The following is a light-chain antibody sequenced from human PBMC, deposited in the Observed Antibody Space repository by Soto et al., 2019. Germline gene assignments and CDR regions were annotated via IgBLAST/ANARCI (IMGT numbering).Light chain of an antibody. Sequence: EMVVTQAPATLSVSPVERATLSCRASQDVSINLAWYQQKPGQAPSLLIYGASTRATGTPARFSGSGSGTEFTLTISSLQSEDYAVYYCQHYNYWPYTFGQGTKVDIK. CDR1: QDVSIN. CDR3: QHYNYWPYT. CDR2: GAS. V-gene: IGKV3-15*01. J-gene: IGKJ2*01.